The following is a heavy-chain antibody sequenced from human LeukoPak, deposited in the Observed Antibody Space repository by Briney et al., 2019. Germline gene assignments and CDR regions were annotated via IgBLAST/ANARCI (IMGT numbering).Heavy chain of an antibody. CDR2: INHSGST. D-gene: IGHD3-22*01. J-gene: IGHJ4*02. Sequence: ETLSLTCAVYGGSFSGYYWSWIREPPGKGGEWGGEINHSGSTNYNPSLKSRVTISVDTSKKQFSLKLSSVTAADTAVYYCARAYYYDSSGYYYDYWGQGTLVTVSS. V-gene: IGHV4-34*01. CDR1: GGSFSGYY. CDR3: ARAYYYDSSGYYYDY.